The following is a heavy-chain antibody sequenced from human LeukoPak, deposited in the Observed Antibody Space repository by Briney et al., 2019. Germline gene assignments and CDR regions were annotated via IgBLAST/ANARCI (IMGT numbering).Heavy chain of an antibody. D-gene: IGHD2-15*01. CDR2: IKQDGSEK. CDR3: AKDGDCSGGTCYSGFDV. V-gene: IGHV3-7*01. J-gene: IGHJ6*02. Sequence: GGSLRLSCAASGFTFSRYWMTWVRQAPGKGLGWVANIKQDGSEKYYVDSVKGRFSISRDNAKNSLYLQMNSLRAEDTAVYYCAKDGDCSGGTCYSGFDVWGQGTTVTVSS. CDR1: GFTFSRYW.